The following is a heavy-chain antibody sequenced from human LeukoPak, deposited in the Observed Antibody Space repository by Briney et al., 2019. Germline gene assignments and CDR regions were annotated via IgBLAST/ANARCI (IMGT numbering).Heavy chain of an antibody. CDR2: ISYDGSNK. J-gene: IGHJ3*02. CDR3: ARDRDTAMVHAAFDI. V-gene: IGHV3-30*09. CDR1: RFTFSSYA. Sequence: GGSLRLSCAASRFTFSSYAIHWVRQAPGKGLEWVAVISYDGSNKYYADSVKGRFAISRDNSKNTLYLQMNSLRAEDTAVYYCARDRDTAMVHAAFDIWGQGTMVTVSS. D-gene: IGHD5-18*01.